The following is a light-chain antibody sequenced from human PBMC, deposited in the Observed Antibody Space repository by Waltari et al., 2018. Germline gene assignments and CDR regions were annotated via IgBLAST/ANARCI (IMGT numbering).Light chain of an antibody. Sequence: SYELTQPPSVSVSPGQTATITCSGDALLKKYAYWYQQKSGQAPVLVIYEDTKRPSGIPERFSGSSSGTTATLTISGAQVEDEADYYCYSKDSSGNHRVFGGGTKLTVL. CDR1: ALLKKY. CDR2: EDT. CDR3: YSKDSSGNHRV. J-gene: IGLJ2*01. V-gene: IGLV3-10*01.